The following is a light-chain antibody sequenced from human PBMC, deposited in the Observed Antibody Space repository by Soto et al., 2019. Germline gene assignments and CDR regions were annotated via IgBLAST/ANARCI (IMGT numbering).Light chain of an antibody. Sequence: DIQLTQSPSFLSASVGARVTITCRASQGISSYLAWYQQKPGKAPKLLIYAASTLQSGVPSRFSGSGSGTEFTLTISSLQPEDCATYYCQQLNSYPLFTFGPGTKVDIK. V-gene: IGKV1-9*01. J-gene: IGKJ3*01. CDR2: AAS. CDR3: QQLNSYPLFT. CDR1: QGISSY.